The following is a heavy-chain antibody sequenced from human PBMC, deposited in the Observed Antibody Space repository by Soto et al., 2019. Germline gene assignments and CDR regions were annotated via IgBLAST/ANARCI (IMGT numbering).Heavy chain of an antibody. CDR2: ISYDGNIE. CDR1: GFAFSSYA. J-gene: IGHJ4*02. V-gene: IGHV3-30-3*01. CDR3: ARGVVVPGVVSHFDY. Sequence: GGSLRLSCAASGFAFSSYAMHWVRQAPGKGLEWVALISYDGNIEYYADSLKGRFTISRDNSKNTLYLQMNSLRAEDTAVYFCARGVVVPGVVSHFDYWGQGTLVTVSS. D-gene: IGHD2-2*01.